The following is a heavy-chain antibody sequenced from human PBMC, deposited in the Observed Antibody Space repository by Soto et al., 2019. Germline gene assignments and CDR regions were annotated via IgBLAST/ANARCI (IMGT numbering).Heavy chain of an antibody. CDR1: GYTFTSYD. Sequence: ASVKVACKASGYTFTSYDICWVRQATGQRLEWMGWMNPNTGNSGYAQKFQGRVTMTSDTSISTAHMELSSLRSEDTAVYYCARRAETNGWNGFGADKYYFDFWGQGTLVTVPS. D-gene: IGHD1-1*01. CDR2: MNPNTGNS. J-gene: IGHJ4*02. V-gene: IGHV1-8*01. CDR3: ARRAETNGWNGFGADKYYFDF.